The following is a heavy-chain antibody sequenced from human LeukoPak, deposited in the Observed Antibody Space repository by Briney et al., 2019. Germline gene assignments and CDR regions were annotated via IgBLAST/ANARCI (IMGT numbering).Heavy chain of an antibody. CDR2: IIPIFGTA. CDR1: GGTFSSYA. Sequence: SSVNVSCKAWGGTFSSYAISLVRQAPGHGLEWMGGIIPIFGTANYAQKFQGRVTITADESTSTAYMELSSLRSEDTAVYYCAREMGYCSSTSCYGGYYYGMDVWGQGTTVTVSS. D-gene: IGHD2-2*01. J-gene: IGHJ6*02. CDR3: AREMGYCSSTSCYGGYYYGMDV. V-gene: IGHV1-69*13.